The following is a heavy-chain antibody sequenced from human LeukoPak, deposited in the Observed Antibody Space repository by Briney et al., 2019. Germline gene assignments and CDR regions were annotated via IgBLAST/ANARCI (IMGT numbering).Heavy chain of an antibody. CDR1: GGSFSGYY. D-gene: IGHD5-12*01. CDR2: INHSGST. CDR3: ARGGPYSGYSD. V-gene: IGHV4-34*01. J-gene: IGHJ4*02. Sequence: SETLSLTCAVYGGSFSGYYWRWIGQPPGKGLEWIGEINHSGSTNYNPSLKSRVTISVDTSKNQFSLKLSSVTAADTAVYYCARGGPYSGYSDWGQGTLVTVSS.